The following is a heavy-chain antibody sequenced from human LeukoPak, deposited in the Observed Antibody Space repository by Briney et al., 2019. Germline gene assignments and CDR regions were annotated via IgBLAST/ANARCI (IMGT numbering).Heavy chain of an antibody. J-gene: IGHJ4*02. Sequence: GGSLRLSCAASGFTFSTYNMNWVRQALGKGLEWLSYISADSSTVQYADSVRGRFTTSRDNAKNSLYLQMNSLRAEDTAVYYCVRDNSRGQSLGVIYWGQGSLVTVSS. CDR2: ISADSSTV. CDR3: VRDNSRGQSLGVIY. V-gene: IGHV3-48*01. D-gene: IGHD3-22*01. CDR1: GFTFSTYN.